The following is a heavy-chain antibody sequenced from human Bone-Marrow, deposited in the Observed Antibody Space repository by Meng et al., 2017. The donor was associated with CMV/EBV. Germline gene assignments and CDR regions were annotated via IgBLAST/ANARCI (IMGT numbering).Heavy chain of an antibody. CDR1: GGSVSSSSNY. CDR2: IYYSGST. J-gene: IGHJ4*02. D-gene: IGHD3-22*01. Sequence: TVPGGSVSSSSNYWGWIRQPPGKGLEWIGSIYYSGSTYYNPSLKSRVTIFVDTSKNQFSLKLSSVTAADTAVYYCARQGSGYYYFDYWGQGTLVTVSS. V-gene: IGHV4-39*01. CDR3: ARQGSGYYYFDY.